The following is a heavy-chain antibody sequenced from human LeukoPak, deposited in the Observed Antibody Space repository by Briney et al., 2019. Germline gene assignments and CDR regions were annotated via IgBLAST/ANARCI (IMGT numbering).Heavy chain of an antibody. CDR3: ARETTVVTPGRSDVFDI. CDR1: GGSISSHY. D-gene: IGHD4-23*01. CDR2: IYYSGST. V-gene: IGHV4-59*11. Sequence: SETLSLTCTVSGGSISSHYWNWIRQPPGKGLEWLGYIYYSGSTNYNPSLKSRVTISVDTSKNQFSLKLSSVTAADTAVYYCARETTVVTPGRSDVFDIWGQGTMVTVSS. J-gene: IGHJ3*02.